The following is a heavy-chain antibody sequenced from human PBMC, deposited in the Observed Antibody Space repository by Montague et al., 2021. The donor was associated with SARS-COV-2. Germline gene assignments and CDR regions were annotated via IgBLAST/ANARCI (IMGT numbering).Heavy chain of an antibody. V-gene: IGHV4-34*01. Sequence: SETLSLTCAVYGGSFSGYYWSWIRQPPGKGLEWIGEINHSGSTNYNPSLKSRVTISVDTSKSQSSLKLSSVTAADTAVYYCACLTLGYCSSTSCYSDWFDPWGQGTLVTVSS. J-gene: IGHJ5*02. CDR3: ACLTLGYCSSTSCYSDWFDP. CDR2: INHSGST. CDR1: GGSFSGYY. D-gene: IGHD2-2*02.